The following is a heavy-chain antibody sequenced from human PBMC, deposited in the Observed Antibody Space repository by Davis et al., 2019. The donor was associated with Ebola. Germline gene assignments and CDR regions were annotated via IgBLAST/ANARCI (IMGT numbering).Heavy chain of an antibody. Sequence: GGSLRLSCAASGFTFSSYSMNWVRQAPGKGLEWVSYISSSSSTIYYADSVKGRFTISRDNAKNSLYLQMNSLRAEDTAVYYCASLPPRYVFDIWGQGTMVTVSS. CDR3: ASLPPRYVFDI. J-gene: IGHJ3*02. CDR1: GFTFSSYS. V-gene: IGHV3-48*01. CDR2: ISSSSSTI.